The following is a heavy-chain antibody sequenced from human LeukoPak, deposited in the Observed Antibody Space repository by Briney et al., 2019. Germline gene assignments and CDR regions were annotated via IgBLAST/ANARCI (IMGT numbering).Heavy chain of an antibody. Sequence: ASVKVSCKASGYIFTDYYIHGVRQAPGQGHEWVGRINPNSGGTNFAQKFQARVTMTSDTSISTAYMEVSGLESDDTAVYYCARARYCYTTSCPLDYWGQGTLVTVSS. CDR3: ARARYCYTTSCPLDY. J-gene: IGHJ4*02. CDR1: GYIFTDYY. V-gene: IGHV1-2*06. D-gene: IGHD2-2*01. CDR2: INPNSGGT.